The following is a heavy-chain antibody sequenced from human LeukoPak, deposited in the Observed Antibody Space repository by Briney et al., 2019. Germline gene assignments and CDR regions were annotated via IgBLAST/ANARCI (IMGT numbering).Heavy chain of an antibody. CDR2: INPNSGGT. D-gene: IGHD5-18*01. CDR3: ARDSSGYSYGSLHTLDY. Sequence: ASVKVSCKASGYTFTGYYMHWVRQAPGQGLEWMGWINPNSGGTNYAQKFQGRVTMTRDTSISTAYMELSRLRSDDTAVYYCARDSSGYSYGSLHTLDYWGQGTLVTVSS. V-gene: IGHV1-2*02. CDR1: GYTFTGYY. J-gene: IGHJ4*02.